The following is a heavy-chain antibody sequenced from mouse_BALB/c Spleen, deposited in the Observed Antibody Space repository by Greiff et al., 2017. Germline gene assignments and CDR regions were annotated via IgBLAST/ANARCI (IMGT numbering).Heavy chain of an antibody. V-gene: IGHV10-1*02. J-gene: IGHJ1*01. CDR3: VRPYGNYPWYFDV. CDR1: GFTFNTYA. D-gene: IGHD2-1*01. CDR2: IRSKSNNYAT. Sequence: EVHLVESGGGLVQPKGSLKLSCAASGFTFNTYAMNWVRQAPGKGLEWVARIRSKSNNYATYYADSVKDRFTISRDDSQSMLYLQMNNLKTEDTAMYYCVRPYGNYPWYFDVWGAGTTVTVSS.